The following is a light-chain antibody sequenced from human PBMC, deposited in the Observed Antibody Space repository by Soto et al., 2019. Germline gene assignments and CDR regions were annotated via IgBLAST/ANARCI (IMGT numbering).Light chain of an antibody. CDR3: CSYAGTYTFFV. J-gene: IGLJ1*01. CDR1: SSDVGGYNY. V-gene: IGLV2-11*01. Sequence: QSVLTQPRSVSGSPGQSVTISCTGSSSDVGGYNYVSWYQQQPGKAPKLLIYDVTIRTAGVSDRFSGSKSGNTASLTIPGLQAEADGDYYCCSYAGTYTFFVFGTGTKLTVL. CDR2: DVT.